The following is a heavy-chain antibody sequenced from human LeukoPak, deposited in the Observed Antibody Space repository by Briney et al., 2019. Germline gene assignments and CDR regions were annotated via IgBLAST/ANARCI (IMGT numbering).Heavy chain of an antibody. Sequence: GASVKVSCKASGYTFTSYGISWVRQAPGQGLEWMGWISAYNGNTNYAQKLQGRVTMTTDTSPSTAYMELRSLRSDDTAVYYCARRGIVVDYYYGMDVWGQGTTVTVSS. J-gene: IGHJ6*02. CDR1: GYTFTSYG. V-gene: IGHV1-18*01. CDR3: ARRGIVVDYYYGMDV. CDR2: ISAYNGNT. D-gene: IGHD2-2*01.